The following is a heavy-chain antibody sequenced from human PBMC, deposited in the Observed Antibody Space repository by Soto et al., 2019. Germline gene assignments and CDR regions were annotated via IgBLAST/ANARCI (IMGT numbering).Heavy chain of an antibody. J-gene: IGHJ3*01. Sequence: QVQLVQSGAEVKKPGSSMTVSCKASGGTFSTSSINWVRQAPGQRPEWMGNILPIFGTADSDQKFQDRVTITADKSTKTAYMELRSLFSEDTAVYYCARGHEYGGNSEAVDSWGQGTVVTVSS. D-gene: IGHD4-17*01. V-gene: IGHV1-69*14. CDR1: GGTFSTSS. CDR3: ARGHEYGGNSEAVDS. CDR2: ILPIFGTA.